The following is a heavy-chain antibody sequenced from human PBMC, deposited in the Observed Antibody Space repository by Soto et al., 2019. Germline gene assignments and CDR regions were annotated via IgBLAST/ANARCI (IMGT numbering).Heavy chain of an antibody. CDR3: ARAQGGPYSSGHNPPYFDY. CDR1: GGSISSGDYY. Sequence: PSETLSLTCTVSGGSISSGDYYWSWIRQPPGKGLEWIGYIYYSGSTYYNPSLKSRVTISVDTSKNQFSLKLSSVTAADTAVYYCARAQGGPYSSGHNPPYFDYWGQGTLVTVSS. D-gene: IGHD6-19*01. V-gene: IGHV4-30-4*01. J-gene: IGHJ4*02. CDR2: IYYSGST.